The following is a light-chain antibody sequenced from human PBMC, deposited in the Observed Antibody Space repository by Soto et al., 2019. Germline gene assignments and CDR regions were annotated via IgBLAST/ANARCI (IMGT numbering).Light chain of an antibody. J-gene: IGKJ5*01. V-gene: IGKV3-11*01. CDR1: QSVSSY. CDR2: DAS. CDR3: QQRSNWPPRFT. Sequence: EIVSTQPPATLSSSPGERATLSCRASQSVSSYLAWYQQKPGQAPRLLVYDASNRATGIPARFSGSGSGTDFTLTISSLEPEDFAVYYCQQRSNWPPRFTFGQGTRLEIK.